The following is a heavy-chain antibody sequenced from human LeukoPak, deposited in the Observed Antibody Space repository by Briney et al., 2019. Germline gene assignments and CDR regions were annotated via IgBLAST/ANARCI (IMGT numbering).Heavy chain of an antibody. J-gene: IGHJ6*02. CDR2: ISVFNGNT. CDR1: GYTFTRYG. D-gene: IGHD6-19*01. Sequence: GASVKVSCKASGYTFTRYGISWVPQAPGQGLEWMGWISVFNGNTNYAQKLQGRVTMTIDTSTSTAYMELRSLRSDDTAVYYCARGSPAVIRGSVNYYGMDVWGHGTTVTVSS. V-gene: IGHV1-18*01. CDR3: ARGSPAVIRGSVNYYGMDV.